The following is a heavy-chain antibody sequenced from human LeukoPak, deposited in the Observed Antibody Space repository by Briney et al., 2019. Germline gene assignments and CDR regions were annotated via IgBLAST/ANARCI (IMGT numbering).Heavy chain of an antibody. D-gene: IGHD3-22*01. Sequence: SETLSLTCAVYGGSFSGYYWSWIRQPPGKGLEWIGYIYYSGSTNYNPSLKSRVTISVDTSKNQFSLKLTSVTAADTAVYYCARHYDSSGYWYYFDYWGQGTLVTVSS. CDR1: GGSFSGYY. CDR2: IYYSGST. CDR3: ARHYDSSGYWYYFDY. V-gene: IGHV4-59*08. J-gene: IGHJ4*02.